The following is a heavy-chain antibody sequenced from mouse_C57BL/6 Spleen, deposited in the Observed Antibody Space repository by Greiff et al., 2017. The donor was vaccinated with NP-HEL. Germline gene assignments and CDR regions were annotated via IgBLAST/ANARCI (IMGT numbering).Heavy chain of an antibody. J-gene: IGHJ4*01. CDR3: ARKGDYGSSYYAMDY. V-gene: IGHV2-2*01. CDR1: GFSLTSYG. Sequence: QVHVKQSGPGLVQPSQSLSITCTVSGFSLTSYGVHWVRQSPGKGLEWLGVIWSGGSTDYNAAFISRLSISKDNSKSQVFFKMNSLQADDTAIYYCARKGDYGSSYYAMDYWGQGTSVTVSS. D-gene: IGHD1-1*01. CDR2: IWSGGST.